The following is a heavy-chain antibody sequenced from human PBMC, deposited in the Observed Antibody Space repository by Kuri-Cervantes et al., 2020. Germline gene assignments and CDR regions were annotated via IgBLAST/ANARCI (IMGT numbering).Heavy chain of an antibody. CDR3: AREYSGSYSRYYGMDV. V-gene: IGHV1-2*02. CDR1: GYTSTSYA. D-gene: IGHD1-26*01. J-gene: IGHJ6*02. Sequence: ASVKVSCKASGYTSTSYAMHWVRQAPGQGLEWMGWINPNSGGTNYAQKFQGRVTMTRDTSISTAYMELSRLRSDDTAVYYCAREYSGSYSRYYGMDVWGQGTTVTVSS. CDR2: INPNSGGT.